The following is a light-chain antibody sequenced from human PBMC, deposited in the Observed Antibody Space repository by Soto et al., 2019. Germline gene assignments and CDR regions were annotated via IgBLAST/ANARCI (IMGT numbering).Light chain of an antibody. V-gene: IGKV2-28*01. Sequence: DIVMTQSPLSLPVTPGEPASISCRSSQSLLHSNGYNYLDWYLQKPGQSPQLLIYLGSNRASGVPDRFSGSVSGTDFTLQINRVEAEDAGIYYCMQALETWTFGQGTKVDI. J-gene: IGKJ1*01. CDR3: MQALETWT. CDR1: QSLLHSNGYNY. CDR2: LGS.